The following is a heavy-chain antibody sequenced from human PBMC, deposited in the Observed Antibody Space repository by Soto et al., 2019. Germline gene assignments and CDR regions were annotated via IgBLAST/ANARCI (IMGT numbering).Heavy chain of an antibody. Sequence: QVQLVQSGAEVKKPGASVKVSCKASGFTFTNYFFHWVRQAPRQGLEWMGIISPYDGSTKYVQSLQGRVSMTSDTAASTVYMELSSLRSEDTAVYYCARGDGRGSSGFYYYSGMDVWGQGTTVTVSS. D-gene: IGHD6-25*01. V-gene: IGHV1-46*01. CDR1: GFTFTNYF. CDR3: ARGDGRGSSGFYYYSGMDV. CDR2: ISPYDGST. J-gene: IGHJ6*02.